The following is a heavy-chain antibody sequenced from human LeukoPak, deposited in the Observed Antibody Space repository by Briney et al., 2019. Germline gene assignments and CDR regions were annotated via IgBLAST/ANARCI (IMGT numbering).Heavy chain of an antibody. CDR3: AKDPSAPIFDSSGYVDY. Sequence: GRSLRLSCAASGFTFSSYGMHWVRQAPGKGLEWVAVISYDGSNKYYADSVKGRFTISRDNSKNTLYLQMNSLRAEDTAVYYCAKDPSAPIFDSSGYVDYGGQGTLVTVSS. V-gene: IGHV3-30*18. CDR1: GFTFSSYG. D-gene: IGHD3-22*01. J-gene: IGHJ4*02. CDR2: ISYDGSNK.